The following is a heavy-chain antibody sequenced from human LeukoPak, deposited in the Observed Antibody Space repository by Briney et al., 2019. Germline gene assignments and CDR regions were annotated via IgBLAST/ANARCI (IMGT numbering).Heavy chain of an antibody. CDR3: ARAVAGTQDAFDI. V-gene: IGHV5-51*01. J-gene: IGHJ3*02. CDR1: GSSFTSYW. Sequence: GESLKISCKGFGSSFTSYWLGWVRQMPGKGLEGMGIIYPGDSDTRYSPSFQGQVTISADKSISTAYLQWSSLKASDTAMYYCARAVAGTQDAFDIWGQGTMVTVSS. CDR2: IYPGDSDT. D-gene: IGHD6-19*01.